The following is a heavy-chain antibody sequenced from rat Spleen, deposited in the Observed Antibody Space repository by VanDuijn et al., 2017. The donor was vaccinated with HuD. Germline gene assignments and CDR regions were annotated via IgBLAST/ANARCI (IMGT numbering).Heavy chain of an antibody. V-gene: IGHV5-43*01. CDR1: GFTFSSSV. CDR2: INTDSSST. D-gene: IGHD1-7*01. Sequence: EVQLVESGGGLVQPGSSLKVSCVASGFTFSSSVMHWFRQAPENGIEWLAYINTDSSSTHFAETVKGRFTISRDNAKNTMDMQLSSLRSEDTAMYYCARVDTMGTEDYWGQGVMVTVSS. CDR3: ARVDTMGTEDY. J-gene: IGHJ2*01.